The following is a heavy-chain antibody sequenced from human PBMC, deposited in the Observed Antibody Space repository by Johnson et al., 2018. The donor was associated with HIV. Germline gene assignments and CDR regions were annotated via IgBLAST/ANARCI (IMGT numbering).Heavy chain of an antibody. CDR3: TRVLGERYDAFDI. Sequence: VQLVESGGGVVQPGRSLRLSCAASGFSFSSYGMHWVRQAPGKGLEWVGRIKSKTDGGTTEYAASVKGRFTISRDDSKSIAYLQMNSLKTEDTAVYYCTRVLGERYDAFDIWGQGTMVTVSS. J-gene: IGHJ3*02. CDR2: IKSKTDGGTT. D-gene: IGHD3-16*01. CDR1: GFSFSSYG. V-gene: IGHV3-49*04.